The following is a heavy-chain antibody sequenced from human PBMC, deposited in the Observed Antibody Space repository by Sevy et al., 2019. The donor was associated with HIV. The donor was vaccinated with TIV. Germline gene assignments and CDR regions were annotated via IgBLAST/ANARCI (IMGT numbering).Heavy chain of an antibody. V-gene: IGHV4-59*01. CDR3: ARRALGGLDI. D-gene: IGHD6-25*01. Sequence: SETLSLTCTLSGGSFSDYYWTWIRQSPGEGLEWSGYSCRDGIVDYNPSLKSRVSILKDRSRSQLSLRLSTLTAADTAVYYCARRALGGLDIWGPGTMVTVSS. J-gene: IGHJ3*02. CDR1: GGSFSDYY. CDR2: SCRDGIV.